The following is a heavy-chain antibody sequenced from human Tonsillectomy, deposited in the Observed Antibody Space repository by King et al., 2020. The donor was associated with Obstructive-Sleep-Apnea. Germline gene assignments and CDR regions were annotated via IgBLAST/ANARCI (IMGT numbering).Heavy chain of an antibody. V-gene: IGHV3-23*04. D-gene: IGHD5-12*01. CDR1: GFTFSNYA. J-gene: IGHJ4*02. Sequence: VQLVESGGGLVQPGGSLRLSCAASGFTFSNYAMSWVRQAPGKGLQWVSAISGGGGSTYYADSVKGRFTISRDNSKNTLYLQMTSLRAEDTALYYCAKVTGDSGYDWGGFFDYWGQGTLVTVSS. CDR2: ISGGGGST. CDR3: AKVTGDSGYDWGGFFDY.